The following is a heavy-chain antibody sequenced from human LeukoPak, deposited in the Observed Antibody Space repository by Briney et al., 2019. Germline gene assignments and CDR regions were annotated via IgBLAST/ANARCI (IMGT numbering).Heavy chain of an antibody. CDR2: ISYDGSNK. Sequence: GGSLRLSCAASGFTFSSYGMHWVRQAPGKGLEGVAVISYDGSNKYYADSVKGRFTISRDNSKNTLYLQMNSLRAEDTAVYYCAKPPGYCSGGSCYSGPNFDYWGQGTLVTVSS. CDR3: AKPPGYCSGGSCYSGPNFDY. CDR1: GFTFSSYG. D-gene: IGHD2-15*01. V-gene: IGHV3-30*18. J-gene: IGHJ4*02.